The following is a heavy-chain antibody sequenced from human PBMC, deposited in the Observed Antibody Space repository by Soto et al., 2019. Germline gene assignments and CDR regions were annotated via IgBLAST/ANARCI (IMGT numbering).Heavy chain of an antibody. J-gene: IGHJ5*02. D-gene: IGHD3-10*01. CDR1: GGSITSGNSYS. CDR2: ISQTGAT. V-gene: IGHV4-30-2*01. CDR3: ARAVSPYFGTWFDP. Sequence: SATRSLTYAVSGGSITSGNSYSWACLRRPPGRGLEWIGSISQTGATSYNPSLKSRVSVSLDKSKNQFSLRLSSVTAADMAVYYCARAVSPYFGTWFDPWGQGTLVTVSA.